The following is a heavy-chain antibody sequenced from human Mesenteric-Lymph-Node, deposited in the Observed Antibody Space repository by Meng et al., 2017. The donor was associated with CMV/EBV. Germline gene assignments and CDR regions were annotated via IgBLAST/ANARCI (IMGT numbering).Heavy chain of an antibody. Sequence: FALSTSGVGVSWIRQPPGKALEWLALIYWDDDKRYSPSLKSRLTITKDTSKNQVVLTMTNMDPVDTATYYCAHLGGITMVRGGYFDLWGRGTLVTVSS. D-gene: IGHD3-10*01. CDR2: IYWDDDK. J-gene: IGHJ2*01. CDR1: FALSTSGVG. CDR3: AHLGGITMVRGGYFDL. V-gene: IGHV2-5*02.